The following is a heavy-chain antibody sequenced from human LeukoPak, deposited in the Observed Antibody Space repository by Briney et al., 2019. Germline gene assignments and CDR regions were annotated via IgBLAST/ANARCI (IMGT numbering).Heavy chain of an antibody. J-gene: IGHJ5*02. Sequence: ASVKVSCKASGYTFTSYYMHWVRQAPGQGLEWMGIINPSGGSTSYAQKFQGRVTMTRDTSTSTVYMELSSLRSEDTAVYYCATDRRGTWFDPWGQGTLVTVSS. CDR1: GYTFTSYY. CDR3: ATDRRGTWFDP. V-gene: IGHV1-46*01. CDR2: INPSGGST.